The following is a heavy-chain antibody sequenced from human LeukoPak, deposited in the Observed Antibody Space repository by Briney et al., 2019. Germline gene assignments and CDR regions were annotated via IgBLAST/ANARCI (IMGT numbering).Heavy chain of an antibody. D-gene: IGHD3-10*01. CDR3: AREGYYGSGSPPSLYFGY. J-gene: IGHJ4*02. CDR1: GFTFRNYV. Sequence: GGSLGPSCAASGFTFRNYVIHWVRQAPGKGLEWVAVTSSDLNVKLYADSVKGRFTISRDNSRSTLYLQMNSLRPEDTAIYYCAREGYYGSGSPPSLYFGYWGQGTLVTVSS. V-gene: IGHV3-30-3*01. CDR2: TSSDLNVK.